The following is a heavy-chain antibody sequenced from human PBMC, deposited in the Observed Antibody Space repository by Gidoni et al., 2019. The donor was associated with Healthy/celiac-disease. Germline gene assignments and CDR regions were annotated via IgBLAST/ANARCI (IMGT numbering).Heavy chain of an antibody. D-gene: IGHD2-21*02. CDR1: GFTFSSHW. CDR2: INSGGSST. CDR3: ASLGLLTAHVSDY. V-gene: IGHV3-74*01. J-gene: IGHJ4*02. Sequence: EVQLLESGGGLVQPGGSLRLSCAASGFTFSSHWPYWVRQAPWKGLLWVSRINSGGSSTSYADSVKGRFTISRDNAKNTLDLQMNSLRAEDTAVYYCASLGLLTAHVSDYWCQGTLVTVSS.